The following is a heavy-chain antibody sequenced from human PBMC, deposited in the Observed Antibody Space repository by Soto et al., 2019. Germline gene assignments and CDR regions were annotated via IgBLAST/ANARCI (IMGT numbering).Heavy chain of an antibody. V-gene: IGHV3-30*18. J-gene: IGHJ4*02. CDR2: ISYEGSHT. CDR1: GFIFSSYG. Sequence: QVQLVESGGGVVQPGRSLRLSCAASGFIFSSYGMHWVRPAPGKGLEWVAVISYEGSHTYYADSVKGRFTITRDNSKNTLYLQMNSLRPEDTAVYYCAKEVHCGGGSCSWSEGFDYWGQGTLLTVSS. CDR3: AKEVHCGGGSCSWSEGFDY. D-gene: IGHD2-15*01.